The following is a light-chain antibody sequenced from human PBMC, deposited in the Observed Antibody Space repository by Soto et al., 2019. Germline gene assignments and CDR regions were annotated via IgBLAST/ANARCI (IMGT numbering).Light chain of an antibody. CDR2: DVS. CDR1: SSDIGDSNF. CDR3: SLYSSNGSLI. J-gene: IGLJ1*01. Sequence: QSVLAQPASVSGSPGQSITISCTGTSSDIGDSNFVSWYQHHPGKAPKLLIYDVSDRPSRISSRFSGSKSANTASLTISGLQAEDEALYYCSLYSSNGSLIFGPGTKVTVL. V-gene: IGLV2-14*01.